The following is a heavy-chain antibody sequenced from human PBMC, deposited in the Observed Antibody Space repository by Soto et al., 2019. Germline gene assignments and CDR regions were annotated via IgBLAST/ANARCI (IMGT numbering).Heavy chain of an antibody. CDR2: IREDGSEK. V-gene: IGHV3-7*03. J-gene: IGHJ6*02. CDR1: GFPFSTSW. Sequence: GGSLRLCCEASGFPFSTSWMSWVRQAPGKGLEWVANIREDGSEKHYVDSVKGRFTVSRDNAKNSLYLQMNSLRAEDTAVYYCGYDMDVWGQGTTVTVSS. CDR3: GYDMDV.